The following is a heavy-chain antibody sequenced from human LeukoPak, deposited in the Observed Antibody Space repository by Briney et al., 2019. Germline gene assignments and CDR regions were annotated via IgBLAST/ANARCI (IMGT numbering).Heavy chain of an antibody. D-gene: IGHD3-10*01. CDR1: GGTFSSYA. CDR3: ARDGSAGAFDI. V-gene: IGHV1-69*05. CDR2: IIPIFGTA. J-gene: IGHJ3*02. Sequence: ASVKVSCKASGGTFSSYAISWVRQAPGQGLEWMGGIIPIFGTANYAQKFQGRATITTDESTSTAYMELSSLRSEDTAVYYCARDGSAGAFDIWGQGTMVTVSS.